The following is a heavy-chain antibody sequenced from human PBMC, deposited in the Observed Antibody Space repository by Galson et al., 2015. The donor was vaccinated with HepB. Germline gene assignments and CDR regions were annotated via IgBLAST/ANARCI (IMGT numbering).Heavy chain of an antibody. J-gene: IGHJ5*02. D-gene: IGHD2-15*01. CDR3: ARRNSGRGLDP. V-gene: IGHV5-51*01. CDR1: GYNFTSYW. CDR2: IYPGDSDS. Sequence: QSGAEVKKPGESPTISCKGSGYNFTSYWIAWVRQMPGKGLEWMGIIYPGDSDSRYSPSFQGQVTISADTSITTAYLQWSSLKASDTGMYYCARRNSGRGLDPWGQGTLVTVSS.